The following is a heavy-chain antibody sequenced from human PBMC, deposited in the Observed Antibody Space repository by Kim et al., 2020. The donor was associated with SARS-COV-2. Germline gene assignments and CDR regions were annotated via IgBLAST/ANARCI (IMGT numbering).Heavy chain of an antibody. J-gene: IGHJ6*02. CDR3: AKDLFLLYDILTGYYPGRTGGAMDV. Sequence: GGSLRLSCAASGFTFSSYGMHWVRQAPGKGLEWVAVIWYDGSNKYYADSVKGRFTISRDNSKNTLYLQMNSLRAEDTAVYYCAKDLFLLYDILTGYYPGRTGGAMDVWGQGTTVTVSS. CDR1: GFTFSSYG. V-gene: IGHV3-33*06. CDR2: IWYDGSNK. D-gene: IGHD3-9*01.